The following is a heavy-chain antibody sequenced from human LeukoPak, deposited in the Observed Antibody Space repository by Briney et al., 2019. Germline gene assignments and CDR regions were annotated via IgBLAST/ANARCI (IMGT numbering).Heavy chain of an antibody. J-gene: IGHJ4*02. CDR2: IASNGGNT. CDR3: AKEGTISRSYYFDY. Sequence: PGGSLRLSCAASGFTFSGYSMTWVRQAPGKGLEWGSLIASNGGNTYYADSVKGRFTISRDNSKNTLYLQMNSLRAEDTAVYYCAKEGTISRSYYFDYWGQGALVTVSS. D-gene: IGHD1-7*01. V-gene: IGHV3-23*01. CDR1: GFTFSGYS.